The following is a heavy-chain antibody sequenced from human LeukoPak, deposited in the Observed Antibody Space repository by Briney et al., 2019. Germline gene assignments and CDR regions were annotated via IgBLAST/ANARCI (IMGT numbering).Heavy chain of an antibody. CDR1: GYTFTSYY. D-gene: IGHD2-2*01. J-gene: IGHJ6*02. Sequence: GASVKVSCKASGYTFTSYYMHWVRQAPGQGLEWMGIINPSGGSTSYAQKFQGRVTMTRDTSTSTVYMELSSLRSEDTAVYYCARVGDIVVVPAAEGYGMDVRGQGTTVTVSS. V-gene: IGHV1-46*01. CDR3: ARVGDIVVVPAAEGYGMDV. CDR2: INPSGGST.